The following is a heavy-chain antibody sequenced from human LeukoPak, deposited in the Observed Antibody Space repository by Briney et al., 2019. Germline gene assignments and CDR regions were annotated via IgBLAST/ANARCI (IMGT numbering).Heavy chain of an antibody. V-gene: IGHV3-23*01. J-gene: IGHJ4*02. CDR3: ARDWQWLVKSGNIDY. D-gene: IGHD6-19*01. CDR2: ISNSGDDT. CDR1: GFTFSSYA. Sequence: GGSLRLSCEASGFTFSSYAMGWVRQAPGKGLEWVSDISNSGDDTWYADAVKGRFTISRDNSKNTLYLQMNSLRAEDTAVYYCARDWQWLVKSGNIDYWGQGTLVTVSS.